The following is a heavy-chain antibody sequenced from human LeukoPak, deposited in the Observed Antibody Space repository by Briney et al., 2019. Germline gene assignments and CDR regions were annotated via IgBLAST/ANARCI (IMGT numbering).Heavy chain of an antibody. CDR1: GYTFTGYY. D-gene: IGHD6-19*01. V-gene: IGHV1-2*02. Sequence: ASVKVSCKASGYTFTGYYMHWVRQAPGQGLEWMGWINPNSGGTNYAQKFQGRVTMTRDTSLSTAYMELSRLRSDDTAVYYCARDLEDSSGWYPIDYWGQGTLVTVSS. J-gene: IGHJ4*02. CDR3: ARDLEDSSGWYPIDY. CDR2: INPNSGGT.